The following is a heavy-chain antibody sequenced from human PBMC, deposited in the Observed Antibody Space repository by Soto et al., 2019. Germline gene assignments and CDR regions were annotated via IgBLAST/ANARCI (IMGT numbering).Heavy chain of an antibody. V-gene: IGHV1-18*01. CDR2: ISAYNGNT. D-gene: IGHD3-22*01. Sequence: ASVKVSCKASGYTFTNYGISWVRQAPGQGLEWMGWISAYNGNTKYAQKLQGRVTMTTDTSTSTAYMELRSLRSDDTAVYYCAKDFVYYSSGYLPYYDYWGQGTPDTVSS. CDR1: GYTFTNYG. CDR3: AKDFVYYSSGYLPYYDY. J-gene: IGHJ4*02.